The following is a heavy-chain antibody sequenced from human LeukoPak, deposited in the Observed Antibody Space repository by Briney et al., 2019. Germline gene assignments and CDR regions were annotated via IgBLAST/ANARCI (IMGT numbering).Heavy chain of an antibody. V-gene: IGHV3-23*01. Sequence: GGSLRLSCAASGFTFSSYAMSWVRQAPGKGLEWVSAISGSGGSTYYADSVKGRFTISRDNSKNTLYLQMNSLRAEDTAVYYCAKDLKRWELLPAEYFQHWGQGTLVTVSS. CDR3: AKDLKRWELLPAEYFQH. J-gene: IGHJ1*01. CDR2: ISGSGGST. D-gene: IGHD1-26*01. CDR1: GFTFSSYA.